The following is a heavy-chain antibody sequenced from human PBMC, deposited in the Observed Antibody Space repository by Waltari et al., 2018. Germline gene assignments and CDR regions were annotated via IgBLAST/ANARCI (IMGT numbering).Heavy chain of an antibody. D-gene: IGHD3-10*01. CDR3: ARDIRGPVGQRPPWYFDL. Sequence: EVQLVESGGGLVQPGGSLRLSCAASGFTFSSYWMHWVRQAPGKGLVCVPRINRDGSSTSYADSVKGRFTISRDNAKNTLYLQMNSLRAEDTAVYYCARDIRGPVGQRPPWYFDLWGRGTLVTVSS. J-gene: IGHJ2*01. CDR2: INRDGSST. V-gene: IGHV3-74*01. CDR1: GFTFSSYW.